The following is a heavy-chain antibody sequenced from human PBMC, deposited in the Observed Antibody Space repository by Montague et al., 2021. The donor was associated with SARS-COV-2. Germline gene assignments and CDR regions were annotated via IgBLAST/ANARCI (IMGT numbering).Heavy chain of an antibody. Sequence: SETLSLTCAVYGGSFSGYYWSWIRQPPGKGLGLIGEINHSGSANYNPSLKSRVTISVDTSKNQFSLKLSSVTAADTAVYYCARVRYYGSGTSLGMDVWGQGTTVTVSS. J-gene: IGHJ6*02. CDR1: GGSFSGYY. CDR2: INHSGSA. CDR3: ARVRYYGSGTSLGMDV. V-gene: IGHV4-34*01. D-gene: IGHD3-10*01.